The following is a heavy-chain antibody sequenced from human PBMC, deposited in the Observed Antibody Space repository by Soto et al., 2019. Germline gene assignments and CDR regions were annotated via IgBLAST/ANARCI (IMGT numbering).Heavy chain of an antibody. J-gene: IGHJ6*02. CDR2: INHSGST. CDR3: ARVAIVVVPAAIPWNYYYYYGMDV. V-gene: IGHV4-34*01. CDR1: GGSFSGYY. D-gene: IGHD2-2*02. Sequence: SEPLSLTCAVYGGSFSGYYWSWIRPPPGKGLEWIGEINHSGSTNYNPSLKSRVTISVDTSKNQFSLKLSSVTAADTAVYYCARVAIVVVPAAIPWNYYYYYGMDVWGQGTTVTVSS.